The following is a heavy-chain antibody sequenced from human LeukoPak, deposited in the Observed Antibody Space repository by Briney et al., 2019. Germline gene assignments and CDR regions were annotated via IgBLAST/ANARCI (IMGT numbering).Heavy chain of an antibody. Sequence: ASVKVSCKASGYAFTSYDINWVRQATGQGLEWMGWMNPNSGNTGYAQKFQGRVTITRNTSISTAYMELSSLRSEDTAVYYCARGQGGGYDFWSGYYYYYYMDVWGKGTTVTVSS. CDR1: GYAFTSYD. D-gene: IGHD3-3*01. V-gene: IGHV1-8*03. CDR2: MNPNSGNT. J-gene: IGHJ6*03. CDR3: ARGQGGGYDFWSGYYYYYYMDV.